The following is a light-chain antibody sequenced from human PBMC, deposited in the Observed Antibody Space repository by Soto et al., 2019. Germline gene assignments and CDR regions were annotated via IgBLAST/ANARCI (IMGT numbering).Light chain of an antibody. V-gene: IGKV3-20*01. CDR3: QQYGRSPPYT. CDR1: QSVSNKY. CDR2: GSS. Sequence: EVVLTQSPGTLSLSPGERATLSCRASQSVSNKYLAWYQQKPGQAPRLLIFGSSDRATGIPDRFSGIGSGTDFTLTISRLEPEDFAVYYCQQYGRSPPYTFGQGTKLEIK. J-gene: IGKJ2*01.